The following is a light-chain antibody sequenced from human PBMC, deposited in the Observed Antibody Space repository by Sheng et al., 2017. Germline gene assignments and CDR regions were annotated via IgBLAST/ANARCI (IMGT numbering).Light chain of an antibody. CDR1: QSVSNS. CDR3: QQRSNWPAST. Sequence: EIVLTQSPATLSLSPGERATLSCRASQSVSNSVGWYQQKPGQAPRLVIYDASYRATGIPARFSGSGSGTDFTLTISSLEPADFAVYYCQQRSNWPASTFGPGTK. CDR2: DAS. V-gene: IGKV3-11*01. J-gene: IGKJ3*01.